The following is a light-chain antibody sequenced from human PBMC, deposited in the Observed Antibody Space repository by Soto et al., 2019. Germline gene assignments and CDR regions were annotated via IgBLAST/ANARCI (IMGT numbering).Light chain of an antibody. CDR1: ENIRGD. V-gene: IGKV3-15*01. Sequence: VVMTQSPATLSVSPGERVTLSCRASENIRGDLAWYQQKRGQAPRLLLYDTSTRATGIPARFSGSRSGTDFTLTISSLQSEDSAVYYCQQYNDWLTFGGGTKVEIK. CDR2: DTS. CDR3: QQYNDWLT. J-gene: IGKJ4*01.